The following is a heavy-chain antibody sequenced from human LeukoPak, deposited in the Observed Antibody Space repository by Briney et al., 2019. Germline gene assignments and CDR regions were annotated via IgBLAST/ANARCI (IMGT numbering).Heavy chain of an antibody. CDR1: GFTFSSYA. Sequence: GGSLRLSCAASGFTFSSYAMHWVRQAPGKGLEWVAVISCDGSNKYYADSVKGRFTISRDNSKNTLYLQMNSLRAEDTAVYYCAAAATWDPQYDYWGQGTLVTVSS. CDR2: ISCDGSNK. D-gene: IGHD6-13*01. CDR3: AAAATWDPQYDY. J-gene: IGHJ4*02. V-gene: IGHV3-30*04.